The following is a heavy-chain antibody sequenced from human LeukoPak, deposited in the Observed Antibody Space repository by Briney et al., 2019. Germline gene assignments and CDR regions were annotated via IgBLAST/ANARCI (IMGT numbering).Heavy chain of an antibody. CDR3: ATSPYCGGDCYLDWLDP. Sequence: ASVKISCKVSGYTFTDYYMHWVQQAPGKGLEWMGLVDPEDGETIYAEKFQGRVTITADTSTDTAYMELSSLRSEDTAVYYCATSPYCGGDCYLDWLDPWGQGTLVTVSS. J-gene: IGHJ5*02. D-gene: IGHD2-21*01. V-gene: IGHV1-69-2*01. CDR2: VDPEDGET. CDR1: GYTFTDYY.